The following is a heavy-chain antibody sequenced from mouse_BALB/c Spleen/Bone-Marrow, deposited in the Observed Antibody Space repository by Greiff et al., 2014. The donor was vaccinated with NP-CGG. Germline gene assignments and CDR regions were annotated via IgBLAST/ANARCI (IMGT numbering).Heavy chain of an antibody. CDR3: ARHERGYPYGMDY. J-gene: IGHJ4*01. CDR1: GFSLNSYG. CDR2: IWSDGST. D-gene: IGHD2-2*01. V-gene: IGHV2-6-2*01. Sequence: VKLMESGPDLVAPSQSLSITCTVSGFSLNSYGVHWVRQPPGKGLEWLGVIWSDGSTTYNSALKSRLSISKDNSKSQLFLKMNSLQTDDAAMYYCARHERGYPYGMDYWGQGTSVTVSS.